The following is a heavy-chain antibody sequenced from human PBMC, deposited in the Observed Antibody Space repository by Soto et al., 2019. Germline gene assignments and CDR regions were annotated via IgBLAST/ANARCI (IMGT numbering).Heavy chain of an antibody. CDR2: IIPLFGTA. CDR3: ARGWETVGTTTPFAY. D-gene: IGHD1-26*01. J-gene: IGHJ4*02. V-gene: IGHV1-69*06. Sequence: QVQLVQSGAEVKKPGSSVKVSCQASGGTFSSYAITWVRQAPGQGLEWMEGIIPLFGTANYAQKFQGRVTITADKSTSTAYMEVRSLRSEDTAVYYCARGWETVGTTTPFAYWGQGTLVTVSS. CDR1: GGTFSSYA.